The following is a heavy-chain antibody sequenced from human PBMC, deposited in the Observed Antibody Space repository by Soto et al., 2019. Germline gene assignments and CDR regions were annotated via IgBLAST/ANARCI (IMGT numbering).Heavy chain of an antibody. Sequence: GGSLRLSCAASGFTFSSYSMNWVRQAPGKGLEWVSYISSSSSTIYYADSVKGRFTISRDNAKNSLYLQMNSLRDEDTAVYYCARDPSEWELDHAFDIWGQGTMVTVSS. D-gene: IGHD1-26*01. CDR1: GFTFSSYS. J-gene: IGHJ3*02. CDR2: ISSSSSTI. V-gene: IGHV3-48*02. CDR3: ARDPSEWELDHAFDI.